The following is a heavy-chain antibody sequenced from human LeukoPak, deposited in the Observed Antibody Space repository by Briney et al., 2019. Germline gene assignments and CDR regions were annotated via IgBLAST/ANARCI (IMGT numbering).Heavy chain of an antibody. V-gene: IGHV3-7*01. J-gene: IGHJ4*02. CDR2: IKQDGSQK. CDR3: TRENWANDY. D-gene: IGHD7-27*01. CDR1: GFTFTTYW. Sequence: GGSLRLSCAASGFTFTTYWMTWVRQAPGKGLEWVANIKQDGSQKYYVDSVKGRFTISRDNAKNSLYLQMNSLKAEDTAVYYCTRENWANDYWGQGTLVTVSS.